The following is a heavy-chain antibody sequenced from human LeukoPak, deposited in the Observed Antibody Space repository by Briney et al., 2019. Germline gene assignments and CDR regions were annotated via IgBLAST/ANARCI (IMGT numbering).Heavy chain of an antibody. J-gene: IGHJ3*02. CDR3: ARYSGNYQAFDI. D-gene: IGHD1-26*01. V-gene: IGHV3-7*05. Sequence: GGSLRLSCAASGFTFSSYWMSWVRQAPGKGREWLANIKQDGSEKYYVDSVKGRFTISRDNPKNSLYLQMNSLRAEDTAVYYCARYSGNYQAFDIWGQGTMVTVSS. CDR1: GFTFSSYW. CDR2: IKQDGSEK.